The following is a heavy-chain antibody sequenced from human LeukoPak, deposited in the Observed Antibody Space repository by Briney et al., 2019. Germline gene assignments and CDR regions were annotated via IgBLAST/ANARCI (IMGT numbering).Heavy chain of an antibody. CDR3: ARQGTSFDY. CDR1: GYTFTTSW. D-gene: IGHD2-2*01. V-gene: IGHV5-51*01. CDR2: IYPGDSDT. Sequence: GESLKISCKGSGYTFTTSWIVWMRQMPGKGLEWMGIIYPGDSDTRYSPSFQGQVSISADKSISTAYLQWSSLKASDTAMYYCARQGTSFDYWGQGTLVTVSS. J-gene: IGHJ4*02.